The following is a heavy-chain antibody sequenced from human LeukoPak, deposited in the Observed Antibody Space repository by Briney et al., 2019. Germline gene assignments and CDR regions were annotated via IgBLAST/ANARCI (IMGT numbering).Heavy chain of an antibody. V-gene: IGHV1-8*01. CDR2: MNPNSGNT. CDR1: GYTFTSYD. CDR3: ARTYGGAVLGGY. D-gene: IGHD1-26*01. J-gene: IGHJ4*02. Sequence: ASVKVSCKASGYTFTSYDINWVRQATGQGLEWMGWMNPNSGNTGYAQRFQGRVTMTRNTSISTAYMELSSLRSEDTAVYYCARTYGGAVLGGYWGQGTLVTVSS.